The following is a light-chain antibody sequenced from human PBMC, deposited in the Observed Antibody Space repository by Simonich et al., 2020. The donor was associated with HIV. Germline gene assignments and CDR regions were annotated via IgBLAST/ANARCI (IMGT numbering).Light chain of an antibody. V-gene: IGKV4-1*01. CDR1: QNVLYSSNNKNY. Sequence: DIVMTQSPDSLAVSLGERATINCKSSQNVLYSSNNKNYLAWYQQKPGQPPKLLIYWASTRESGVPDRFSGSGSGTDFTLTISSLHAEDVAVYYCQQYYTTLYTFGQGTKLEIK. J-gene: IGKJ2*01. CDR3: QQYYTTLYT. CDR2: WAS.